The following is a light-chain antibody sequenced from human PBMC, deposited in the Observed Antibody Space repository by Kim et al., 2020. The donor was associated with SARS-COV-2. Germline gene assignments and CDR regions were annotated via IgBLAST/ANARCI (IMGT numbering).Light chain of an antibody. Sequence: GDRVTITRRASQDIRNDLGWHQQNPGRASMRLIYYTSSLQSGVPSWFSGSGSGTEFTLTISSLQPEDFATYFCLQHNTYSITFG. J-gene: IGKJ5*01. CDR3: LQHNTYSIT. CDR1: QDIRND. V-gene: IGKV1-17*01. CDR2: YTS.